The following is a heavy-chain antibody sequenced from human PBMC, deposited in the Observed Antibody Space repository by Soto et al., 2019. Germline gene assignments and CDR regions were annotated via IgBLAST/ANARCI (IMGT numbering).Heavy chain of an antibody. CDR2: IWYDGSNK. D-gene: IGHD6-13*01. V-gene: IGHV3-33*01. J-gene: IGHJ4*02. Sequence: QVQLVESGGGVVQPGRSLRLSCAASGFTFSSYGMHWVRQAPGKGLEWVAVIWYDGSNKYYADSVKGRFTISRDNSKNTLYLQMNSLRAEDTAVYYCARDSDPECIAAAGTPTLGYWGQGTLVTVSS. CDR1: GFTFSSYG. CDR3: ARDSDPECIAAAGTPTLGY.